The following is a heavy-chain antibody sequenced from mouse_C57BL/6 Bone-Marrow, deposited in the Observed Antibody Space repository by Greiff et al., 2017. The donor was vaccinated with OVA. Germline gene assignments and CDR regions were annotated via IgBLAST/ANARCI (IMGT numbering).Heavy chain of an antibody. Sequence: VQLQQSGAELVRPGASVKLSCTASGFNIKDDYMHWVKQRPEQGLEWIGWIDPENGDTEYASKFQGKATITADTSSNTAYLQLSSLTSEDTAVYYCTTGASNYVDYGGQGTTLTVSS. CDR2: IDPENGDT. V-gene: IGHV14-4*01. D-gene: IGHD2-10*02. CDR1: GFNIKDDY. J-gene: IGHJ2*01. CDR3: TTGASNYVDY.